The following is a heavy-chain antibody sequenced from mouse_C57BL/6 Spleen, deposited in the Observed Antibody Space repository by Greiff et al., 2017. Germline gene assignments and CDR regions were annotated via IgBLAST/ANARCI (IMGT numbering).Heavy chain of an antibody. Sequence: QVQLKQPGAELVRPGTSVKLSCKASGYTFTSYWMHWVKQRPGQGLEWIGVIDPSDSYTNYNQKFKGKATLTVDTSSSTAYMQLSSLTSEDSAVYYCARRGSSGYVNFDYWGQGTTLTVSS. J-gene: IGHJ2*01. V-gene: IGHV1-59*01. D-gene: IGHD3-2*02. CDR3: ARRGSSGYVNFDY. CDR2: IDPSDSYT. CDR1: GYTFTSYW.